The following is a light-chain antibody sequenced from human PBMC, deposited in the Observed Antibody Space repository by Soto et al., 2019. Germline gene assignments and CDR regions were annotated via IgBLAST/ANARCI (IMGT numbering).Light chain of an antibody. CDR3: AAWDASPNGYV. CDR1: SSNIGGNT. Sequence: QSVLTQPPSASGTPGQRVTISCSTSSSNIGGNTVNWYQQVPGTAPKLLIYSYDQRPSGVPDRFSGSKSGTSASPAISGLQSEDEADYYCAAWDASPNGYVFGTGTKVPVL. V-gene: IGLV1-44*01. CDR2: SYD. J-gene: IGLJ1*01.